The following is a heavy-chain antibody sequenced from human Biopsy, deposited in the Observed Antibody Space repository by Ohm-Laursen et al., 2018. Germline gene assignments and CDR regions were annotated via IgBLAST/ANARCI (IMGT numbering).Heavy chain of an antibody. CDR3: ARRPYGGTRYWYFDL. V-gene: IGHV4-31*01. CDR2: IYYSGTT. CDR1: GGSVSSGGFY. J-gene: IGHJ2*01. D-gene: IGHD4-23*01. Sequence: SQTLSLTCTVSGGSVSSGGFYWSLIRQHPGKGLEWIGYIYYSGTTYYNPSLKSLVTISVDTSKNQFSLKLNSVTAADTAVYYCARRPYGGTRYWYFDLWGRGTLVTVSS.